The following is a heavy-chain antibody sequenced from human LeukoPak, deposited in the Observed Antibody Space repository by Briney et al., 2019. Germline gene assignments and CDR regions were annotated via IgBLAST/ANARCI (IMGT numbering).Heavy chain of an antibody. CDR2: IYYSGST. V-gene: IGHV4-39*01. J-gene: IGHJ4*02. CDR3: ARGRPYSGGYHLAY. CDR1: GDSTSSDRYY. D-gene: IGHD1-26*01. Sequence: PSETLSLTCTVSGDSTSSDRYYGGWVRQPPGKGLEWIGNIYYSGSTYYNPSLKSRVTMSVDTSKNQFFLKLNSVTAADTAVYYCARGRPYSGGYHLAYWAQGPLVTV.